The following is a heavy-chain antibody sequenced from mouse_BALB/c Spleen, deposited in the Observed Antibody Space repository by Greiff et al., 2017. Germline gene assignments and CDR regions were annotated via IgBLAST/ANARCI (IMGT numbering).Heavy chain of an antibody. V-gene: IGHV1-69*01. CDR2: IYPSDSYT. Sequence: QVQLQQPGAELVRPGASVKLSCKASGYTFTSYWINWVKQRPGQGLEWIGNIYPSDSYTNYNQKLKDKSTLTVDKSSSTAYMQLSSPTSEDSAVYYCTRSGDYLFDYWGQGTTLTVSS. D-gene: IGHD2-4*01. J-gene: IGHJ2*01. CDR1: GYTFTSYW. CDR3: TRSGDYLFDY.